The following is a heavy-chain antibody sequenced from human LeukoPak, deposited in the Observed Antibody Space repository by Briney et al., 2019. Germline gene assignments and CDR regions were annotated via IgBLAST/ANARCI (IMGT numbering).Heavy chain of an antibody. V-gene: IGHV4-34*01. D-gene: IGHD2-15*01. J-gene: IGHJ2*01. Sequence: PSETLSLTCAVYGGSFSGYYWSWIRQPPGKGLEWIGEINHSGSTNYNPSLKSRVTISVDPSKNQFSLKLSSVTAADTAVYYCARRRVVVVAATVPSLKRYWYFDLWGRGTLVTVSS. CDR1: GGSFSGYY. CDR2: INHSGST. CDR3: ARRRVVVVAATVPSLKRYWYFDL.